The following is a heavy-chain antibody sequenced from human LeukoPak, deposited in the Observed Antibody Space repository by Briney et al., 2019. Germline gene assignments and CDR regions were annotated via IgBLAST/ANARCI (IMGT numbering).Heavy chain of an antibody. V-gene: IGHV3-7*01. CDR3: ARDGHYYDSSGYPVYFDN. J-gene: IGHJ4*02. Sequence: GGTLTLSCAASGFTFSSYWMSWVRQAPGKGLEWVADINQGGSEKYYVDSVKGRFTISRDNAKNSLYLQMNSLRAEDTAVYYCARDGHYYDSSGYPVYFDNWGQGTLVTVSS. D-gene: IGHD3-22*01. CDR1: GFTFSSYW. CDR2: INQGGSEK.